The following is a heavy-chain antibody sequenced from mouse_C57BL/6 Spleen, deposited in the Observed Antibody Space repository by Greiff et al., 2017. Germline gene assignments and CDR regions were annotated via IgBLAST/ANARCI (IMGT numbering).Heavy chain of an antibody. J-gene: IGHJ2*01. V-gene: IGHV5-6*01. CDR3: ARHYGSIDY. CDR2: ISSGGSYT. CDR1: GFTFSSYG. D-gene: IGHD1-1*01. Sequence: EVMLVESGGDLVKPGGSLKLSCAASGFTFSSYGMSWVRQTPDKRLEWVATISSGGSYTYYPDSVKGRFTISRDNAKNTLYLQMSSLKSEDTAMYYCARHYGSIDYWGQGTTLTVSS.